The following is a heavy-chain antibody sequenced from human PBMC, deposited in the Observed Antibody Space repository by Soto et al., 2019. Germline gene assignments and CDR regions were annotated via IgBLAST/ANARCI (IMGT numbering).Heavy chain of an antibody. CDR3: ARLTLGELLDY. CDR1: GGSISSSSYY. Sequence: PSETLSLTRTVSGGSISSSSYYWGWIRQPPGKGLEWIGSIYYSGSTYYNPSLKSRVTISVDTSKNQFSLKLSSVTAADTAVYYCARLTLGELLDYWGQGTLVTVSS. V-gene: IGHV4-39*01. J-gene: IGHJ4*02. D-gene: IGHD1-26*01. CDR2: IYYSGST.